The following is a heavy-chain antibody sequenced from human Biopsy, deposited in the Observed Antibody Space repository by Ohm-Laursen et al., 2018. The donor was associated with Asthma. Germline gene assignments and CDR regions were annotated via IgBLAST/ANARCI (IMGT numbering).Heavy chain of an antibody. D-gene: IGHD6-13*01. CDR2: ITFDGSTQ. CDR3: SRDTLGYYFDI. Sequence: SLRLSCAASGTHFGSYNIHWARQAPGKGLEWVAVITFDGSTQHYGDSVKGRFTISRDNSKNMLFLQMNSLRAEDTAVYYCSRDTLGYYFDIWGQGTQVTVSS. CDR1: GTHFGSYN. J-gene: IGHJ4*02. V-gene: IGHV3-30-3*01.